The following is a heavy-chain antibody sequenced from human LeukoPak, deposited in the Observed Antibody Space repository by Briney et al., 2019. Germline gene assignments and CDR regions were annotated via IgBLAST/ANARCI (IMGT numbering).Heavy chain of an antibody. CDR1: GYTFTSYG. Sequence: ASVKVSCKASGYTFTSYGISWVRQAPGQGLGWMGWISAYNGNTNYAQKLQGRVTMTTDTSTSTAYMELRSLRSDDTAVYYCARDYRGCSSTSCYHGLDWFDPWGQGTLVTVSS. J-gene: IGHJ5*02. D-gene: IGHD2-2*01. V-gene: IGHV1-18*01. CDR3: ARDYRGCSSTSCYHGLDWFDP. CDR2: ISAYNGNT.